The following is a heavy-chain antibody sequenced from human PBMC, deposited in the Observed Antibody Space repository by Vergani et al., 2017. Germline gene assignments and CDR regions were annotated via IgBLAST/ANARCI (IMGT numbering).Heavy chain of an antibody. J-gene: IGHJ6*03. CDR1: GASVSRGTYY. V-gene: IGHV4-61*02. Sequence: QVQLQESGPGLLKPSQTLSLTCTVSGASVSRGTYYWTWIRQPAGKKLEWIVRMYTSGHTIYNPSLESRVTMSVDTSKNQFSLQLSSVTAADTAVYYCARASHCINCYSXGPNGPGYYYMDVWGKGPRSPSP. CDR3: ARASHCINCYSXGPNGPGYYYMDV. D-gene: IGHD2-21*01. CDR2: MYTSGHT.